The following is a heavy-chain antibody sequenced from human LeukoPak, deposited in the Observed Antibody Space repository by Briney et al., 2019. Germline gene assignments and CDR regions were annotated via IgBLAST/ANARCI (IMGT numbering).Heavy chain of an antibody. D-gene: IGHD5-24*01. CDR2: IDRAGSGN. CDR3: ARDSGTDDYKRAFDI. V-gene: IGHV3-7*05. J-gene: IGHJ3*02. Sequence: GGFLRLACAASGFSFYNYWMNWVRQAPGKGLEWVADIDRAGSGNHYVDSVKGRFTISRDNSKNSMYLQMNSLRAEDTAVYYCARDSGTDDYKRAFDIWGQGTMVTVSS. CDR1: GFSFYNYW.